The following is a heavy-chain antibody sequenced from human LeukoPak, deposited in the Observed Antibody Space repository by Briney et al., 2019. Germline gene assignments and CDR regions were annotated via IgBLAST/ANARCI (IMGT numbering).Heavy chain of an antibody. Sequence: GASVKVSCKASGGTFSSYAISWVRQAPGQGLEWMGRIIPILGIANYAQKFQGRVTITADKSTSTAYMELSSLRSEDTAVYYCARLTMVRGVTKSYYGMYVWGQGTTVTVSS. D-gene: IGHD3-10*01. CDR3: ARLTMVRGVTKSYYGMYV. V-gene: IGHV1-69*04. J-gene: IGHJ6*02. CDR1: GGTFSSYA. CDR2: IIPILGIA.